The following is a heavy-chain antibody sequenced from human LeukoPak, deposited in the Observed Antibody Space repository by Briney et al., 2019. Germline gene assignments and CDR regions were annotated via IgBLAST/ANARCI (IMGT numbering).Heavy chain of an antibody. CDR2: LDPEDGET. V-gene: IGHV1-24*01. Sequence: ASVKVSCKVSGYTLTELSMHWVRQAPGKGLEWMGGLDPEDGETIYAQKFQGRVTMTEDTSTDTAYMELSSLRSEDTAVYYCATDLPVTIFGVVITRKGNDYWGQGTLVTVSS. CDR1: GYTLTELS. CDR3: ATDLPVTIFGVVITRKGNDY. J-gene: IGHJ4*02. D-gene: IGHD3-3*01.